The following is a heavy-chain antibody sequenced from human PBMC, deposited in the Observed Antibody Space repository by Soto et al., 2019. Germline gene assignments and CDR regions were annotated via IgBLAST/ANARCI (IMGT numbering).Heavy chain of an antibody. Sequence: XMRLSCAHSGVTFSSYAMHWVRQAPGKGLEWVAVISYDGSNKYYADSVKGRFTISRDNSKNTLYLQMNSLRAEDTAVYYCARDQENSFEVVFRPSLTYYGMDVWGQGTTVTVSS. CDR3: ARDQENSFEVVFRPSLTYYGMDV. D-gene: IGHD6-6*01. V-gene: IGHV3-30-3*01. J-gene: IGHJ6*02. CDR1: GVTFSSYA. CDR2: ISYDGSNK.